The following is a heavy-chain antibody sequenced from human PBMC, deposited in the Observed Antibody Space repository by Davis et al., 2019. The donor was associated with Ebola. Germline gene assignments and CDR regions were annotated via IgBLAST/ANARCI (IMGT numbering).Heavy chain of an antibody. D-gene: IGHD3-10*01. Sequence: ASSKVFCNVSGYSLTELAINWVRQAPGKGLGRMGGFDPEHGELIYAQRFQCRVTMTEDTSTDTAYMELSRLKSEDTAVYYCVTEQTRLLWPAFNVWDQGTMVTVSS. V-gene: IGHV1-24*01. CDR3: VTEQTRLLWPAFNV. CDR2: FDPEHGEL. J-gene: IGHJ3*01. CDR1: GYSLTELA.